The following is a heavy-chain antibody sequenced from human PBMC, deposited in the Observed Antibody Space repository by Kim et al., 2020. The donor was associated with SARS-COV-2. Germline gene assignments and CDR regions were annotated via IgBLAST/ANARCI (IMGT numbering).Heavy chain of an antibody. Sequence: SETLSLTCIVSGGSISNSVYYWGWIRQPPGRGLEWIGSIYHSGSTYDNPSLKSRVTMSVDTSKNQFSLKLSSVTAADTAVYYCARLPHDSSGYIDSWGQGTLVTVSS. V-gene: IGHV4-39*01. CDR3: ARLPHDSSGYIDS. J-gene: IGHJ4*02. D-gene: IGHD3-22*01. CDR1: GGSISNSVYY. CDR2: IYHSGST.